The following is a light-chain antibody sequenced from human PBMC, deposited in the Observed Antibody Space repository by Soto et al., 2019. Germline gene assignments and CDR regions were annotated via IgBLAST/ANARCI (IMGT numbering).Light chain of an antibody. CDR1: SSNIGAGYD. CDR2: GNS. J-gene: IGLJ1*01. V-gene: IGLV1-40*01. CDR3: QSYDSSLSGSNV. Sequence: QSVLTQPPSLSGAPGQRVTISCTGSSSNIGAGYDVHWYQQLPGTAPKLLIYGNSNRPSGVPDRFSGSKSGTSASLAITGLQAEDEADYYCQSYDSSLSGSNVFGTGTKLTVL.